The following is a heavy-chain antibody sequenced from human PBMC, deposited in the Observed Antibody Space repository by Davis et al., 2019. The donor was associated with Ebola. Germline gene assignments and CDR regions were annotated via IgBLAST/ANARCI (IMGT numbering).Heavy chain of an antibody. J-gene: IGHJ4*02. CDR3: ARGWLRSPGFDY. Sequence: HSQTLSLTCAISGDSVSSGGWNWIRQSPSRGLEWLGRTYYSSKWYYDYAVSVKSRITINPDTSKNQFSLQLNSVTPEDAAVYFCARGWLRSPGFDYWGQGTLVSVSS. D-gene: IGHD5-12*01. CDR2: TYYSSKWYY. CDR1: GDSVSSGG. V-gene: IGHV6-1*01.